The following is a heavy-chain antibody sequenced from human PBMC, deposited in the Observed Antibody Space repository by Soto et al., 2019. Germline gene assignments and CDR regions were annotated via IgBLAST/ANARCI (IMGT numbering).Heavy chain of an antibody. J-gene: IGHJ4*02. D-gene: IGHD3-3*01. Sequence: PGGSLRLSCAASGFTFSSYGMHWVRQAPGKGLEWVAVISYDGSNKYYADSVKGRFTISRDNSKNTLYLQMNSLRAEDTAVYYCAKDLFGVVIGPIDYWGQGTLVTVSS. CDR1: GFTFSSYG. CDR2: ISYDGSNK. CDR3: AKDLFGVVIGPIDY. V-gene: IGHV3-30*18.